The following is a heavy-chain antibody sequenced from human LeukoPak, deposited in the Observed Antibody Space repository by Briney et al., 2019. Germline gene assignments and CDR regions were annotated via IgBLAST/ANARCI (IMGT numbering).Heavy chain of an antibody. J-gene: IGHJ4*02. CDR2: ISASGSST. V-gene: IGHV3-23*01. CDR3: AKDAAGPEY. D-gene: IGHD6-13*01. Sequence: GGSLRLSCAASGFTFSGYRMNWVRQPPPKGLEWLSYISASGSSTDYVDSVKCRFTISRDNSKNTLFLQMISLRAEDTAVYYCAKDAAGPEYWGQGTLVTVSS. CDR1: GFTFSGYR.